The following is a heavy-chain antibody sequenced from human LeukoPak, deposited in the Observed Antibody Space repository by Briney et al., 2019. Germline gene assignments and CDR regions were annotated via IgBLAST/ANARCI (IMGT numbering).Heavy chain of an antibody. D-gene: IGHD3-22*01. J-gene: IGHJ4*02. CDR1: GFTFGAYW. V-gene: IGHV3-7*01. Sequence: QTGGSLRPSCAASGFTFGAYWMSWFRQAPGKGPEWVASIKDDGSAQFYVDSLEGRFTISRDNAKNTLYLQMDTMRAEDTAVYYCARGGITMIVATFDYWGQGTLVTVSS. CDR2: IKDDGSAQ. CDR3: ARGGITMIVATFDY.